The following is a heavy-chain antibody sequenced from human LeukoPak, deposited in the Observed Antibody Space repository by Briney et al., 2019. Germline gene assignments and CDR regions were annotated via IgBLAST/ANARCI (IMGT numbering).Heavy chain of an antibody. D-gene: IGHD3-22*01. Sequence: PSETLSLTCTVSGGSISSYYWSWIRQPPGKGLEWIGYIYYSGSTNYNPSLKSRATISVDTSKNQFSLKLSSVTAADTAVYYCARVLRLYDSSGFDYWGQGTLVTVSS. CDR1: GGSISSYY. CDR2: IYYSGST. V-gene: IGHV4-59*01. J-gene: IGHJ4*02. CDR3: ARVLRLYDSSGFDY.